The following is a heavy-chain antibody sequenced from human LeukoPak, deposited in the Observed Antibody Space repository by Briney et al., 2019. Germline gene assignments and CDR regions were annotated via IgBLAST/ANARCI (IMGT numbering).Heavy chain of an antibody. CDR1: GVSISGHY. J-gene: IGHJ4*02. Sequence: PSDTLSLICSVSGVSISGHYWSWVRQSPGKGLEWIGFAHDSGTAKYNPSLNSRVSISVDTSRDLFSLRLNSVTAADTALYYCARYLRNSGTYYIDYWGQGILVTVSS. V-gene: IGHV4-59*11. D-gene: IGHD1-26*01. CDR3: ARYLRNSGTYYIDY. CDR2: AHDSGTA.